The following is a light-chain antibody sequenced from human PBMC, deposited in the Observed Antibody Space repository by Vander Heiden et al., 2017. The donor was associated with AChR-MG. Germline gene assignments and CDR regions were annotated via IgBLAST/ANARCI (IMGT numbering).Light chain of an antibody. CDR2: WAS. CDR3: QQYHTLYT. V-gene: IGKV4-1*01. Sequence: DIVMTQSPDSLAVSLGERATITCKSSQSLLYTSNNKNHLAWYQQKPGQPPKLLIYWASARESGVPDRFTGSGSGTDFTLTISGLQAEDVAVYYCQQYHTLYTFGPETRLGIK. J-gene: IGKJ2*01. CDR1: QSLLYTSNNKNH.